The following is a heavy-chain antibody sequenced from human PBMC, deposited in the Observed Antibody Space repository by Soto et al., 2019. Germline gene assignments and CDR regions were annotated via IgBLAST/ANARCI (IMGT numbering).Heavy chain of an antibody. D-gene: IGHD1-26*01. V-gene: IGHV1-18*01. CDR3: ETDSPIVGAFDV. Sequence: ASVKVSCKASGYTFTSYGISWVRQAPGQGLEWVGWISGYDGNTDYGHKFRGRVTMTTDTSTDTAYMELSSLRSEDTAVYYCETDSPIVGAFDVWGQGTMVTVSS. CDR1: GYTFTSYG. CDR2: ISGYDGNT. J-gene: IGHJ3*01.